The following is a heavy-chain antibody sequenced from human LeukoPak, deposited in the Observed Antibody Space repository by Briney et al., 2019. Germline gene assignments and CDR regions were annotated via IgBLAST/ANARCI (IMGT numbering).Heavy chain of an antibody. J-gene: IGHJ5*02. CDR3: VRDSAHTVVVPAVIPPGLDNWFDP. Sequence: GGSLGLSCAASGFTFSDYYMSWIRQAPGKGLEWVSFISGSGSNTKYADSVKGRFTISRDNAKNSLYLQMNSLRAEDTAVYYCVRDSAHTVVVPAVIPPGLDNWFDPWGQGTLVTVSS. CDR2: ISGSGSNT. CDR1: GFTFSDYY. D-gene: IGHD2-2*01. V-gene: IGHV3-11*05.